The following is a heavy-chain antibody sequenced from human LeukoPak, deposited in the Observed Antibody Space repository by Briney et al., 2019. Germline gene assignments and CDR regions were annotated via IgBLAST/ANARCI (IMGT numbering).Heavy chain of an antibody. Sequence: GGSLRLSCAASGFTFHSYWMHWVRQAPGKGLVWVSRIDNDGGITTYADSVKGRFTISRDNAKNTLYLQMNSVRAEDTAVYYCARSSFPYYFGYWGQGTLVTVSS. CDR2: IDNDGGIT. CDR3: ARSSFPYYFGY. V-gene: IGHV3-74*01. CDR1: GFTFHSYW. J-gene: IGHJ4*02. D-gene: IGHD3-16*01.